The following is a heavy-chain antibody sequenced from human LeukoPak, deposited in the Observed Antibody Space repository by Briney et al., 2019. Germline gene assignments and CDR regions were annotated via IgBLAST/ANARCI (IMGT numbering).Heavy chain of an antibody. J-gene: IGHJ6*03. D-gene: IGHD6-13*01. CDR1: GGYISGHY. CDR3: ARGGAAARLQYNNYYHMDV. CDR2: IFYSGSS. Sequence: SETLSLTCTVSGGYISGHYWSWVRQPPGKGLEWIGNIFYSGSSNYSLSLMSRVSISVDTSKNQFSLRLRSVTAADTAVYYCARGGAAARLQYNNYYHMDVWGKGTTVTVSS. V-gene: IGHV4-59*11.